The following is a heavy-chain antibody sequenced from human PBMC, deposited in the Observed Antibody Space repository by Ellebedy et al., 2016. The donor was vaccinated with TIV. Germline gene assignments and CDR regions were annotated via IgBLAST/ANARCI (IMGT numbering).Heavy chain of an antibody. V-gene: IGHV4-39*01. CDR3: ARQAKALMVRDEN. CDR2: IYYTGNT. D-gene: IGHD3-10*01. J-gene: IGHJ4*02. CDR1: GGSISNTGYY. Sequence: SETLSLTCTVSGGSISNTGYYWGWIRQPPGKGLEWIGTIYYTGNTYYNPSLKRRVTISVDTSKDQISLTLTSVIAADTAVYYCARQAKALMVRDENWGQGTLVTVSS.